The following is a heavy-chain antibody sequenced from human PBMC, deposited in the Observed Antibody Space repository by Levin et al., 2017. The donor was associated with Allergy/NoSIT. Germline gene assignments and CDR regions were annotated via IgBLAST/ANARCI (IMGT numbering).Heavy chain of an antibody. J-gene: IGHJ4*02. V-gene: IGHV6-1*01. CDR2: TYYKSKWSN. CDR1: GDSVSSNNVA. CDR3: ARGDQSFDY. D-gene: IGHD2-2*01. Sequence: SQTLSLTCAISGDSVSSNNVAWNWIRQSPSGGLEWLGRTYYKSKWSNNYAVSVKSRIIINSDTSKNQFSLQLNSVTPEDTAVYYCARGDQSFDYWGQGTLVTVSS.